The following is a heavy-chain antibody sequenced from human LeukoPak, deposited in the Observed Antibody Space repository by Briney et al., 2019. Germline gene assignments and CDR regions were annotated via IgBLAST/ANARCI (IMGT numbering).Heavy chain of an antibody. CDR2: IYTSGST. J-gene: IGHJ2*01. CDR1: GGSISSYY. V-gene: IGHV4-4*07. Sequence: PSETLSLTCTVSGGSISSYYWSWIRQPAGKGLEWIGRIYTSGSTNYNPSLKSRVTMSVDTSKNQFSLKLSSVIAADTAVYYCARSGRDGYNFAHNWYFDLWGRGTLVTVSS. CDR3: ARSGRDGYNFAHNWYFDL. D-gene: IGHD5-24*01.